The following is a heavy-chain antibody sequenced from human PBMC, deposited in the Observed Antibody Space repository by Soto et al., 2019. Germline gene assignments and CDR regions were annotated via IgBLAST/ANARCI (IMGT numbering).Heavy chain of an antibody. CDR1: GGSVSSGSYY. D-gene: IGHD3-22*01. CDR2: IYYSGST. Sequence: QVQLQESGPGLVKPSETLSLTCTVSGGSVSSGSYYWSWIRQPPGKGLEWIGYIYYSGSTHYNPSLNSRVTIPVDTSKNQFYLKLSYVTAADTAVYYCARGRRDSSGYYYDSFDIWGQGTMVTVSS. CDR3: ARGRRDSSGYYYDSFDI. J-gene: IGHJ3*02. V-gene: IGHV4-61*01.